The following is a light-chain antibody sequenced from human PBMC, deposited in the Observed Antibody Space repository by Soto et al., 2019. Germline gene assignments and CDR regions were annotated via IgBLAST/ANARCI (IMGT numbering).Light chain of an antibody. CDR2: AAS. J-gene: IGKJ3*01. V-gene: IGKV1-39*01. Sequence: DIHLTQSPSYLSASAGDRVTITCRASQSISSYLNWYQQKPGKAPKLLIYAASSLQSGVPSRFSGSGSGTDFTLTISSLQPEDFATYYCQQCYSTPSSFGPGTKVDIK. CDR3: QQCYSTPSS. CDR1: QSISSY.